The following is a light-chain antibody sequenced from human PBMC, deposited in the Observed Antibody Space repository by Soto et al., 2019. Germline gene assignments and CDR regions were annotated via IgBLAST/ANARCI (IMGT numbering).Light chain of an antibody. J-gene: IGKJ1*01. CDR2: KAS. CDR3: QHSGT. CDR1: QSISSW. V-gene: IGKV1-5*03. Sequence: DIQMTRSPSTLSASVGDRVTITCRASQSISSWLAWYQQKPGKAPKLLIYKASNLETGVPSRFSGSGSGTEFTLTISSLQPDDFATYYCQHSGTFGQGTKVEVK.